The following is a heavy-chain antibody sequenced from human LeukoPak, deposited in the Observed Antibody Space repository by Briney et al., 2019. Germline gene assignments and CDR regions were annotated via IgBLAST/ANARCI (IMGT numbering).Heavy chain of an antibody. J-gene: IGHJ6*02. Sequence: PGGSLRLSCAASGFTFSGYSMNWVRQAPGKGLEWVSSISSSSSYIYYADSVKGRFTISRDNAKNSLYLQMNSLRAEDTAVYYCARWDTGDFWSGLAPRNYYYYGMDVWGQGTTVTASS. V-gene: IGHV3-21*01. CDR1: GFTFSGYS. CDR2: ISSSSSYI. D-gene: IGHD3-3*01. CDR3: ARWDTGDFWSGLAPRNYYYYGMDV.